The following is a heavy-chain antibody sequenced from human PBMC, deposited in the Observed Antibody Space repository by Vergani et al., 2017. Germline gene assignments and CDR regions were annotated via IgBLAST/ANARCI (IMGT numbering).Heavy chain of an antibody. Sequence: QVQLQESGPGLVKPSETLSLTCTVSGGSISSYYWSWIRQPPGEGLEWIGYIYYSGSTNYNPSLKSRVTISVDTSKNQFSLKLSSVTAADTAVYYCARNPYCGGDFYSDAFDIWGQGTMVTVSS. CDR3: ARNPYCGGDFYSDAFDI. J-gene: IGHJ3*02. CDR2: IYYSGST. V-gene: IGHV4-59*01. D-gene: IGHD2-21*02. CDR1: GGSISSYY.